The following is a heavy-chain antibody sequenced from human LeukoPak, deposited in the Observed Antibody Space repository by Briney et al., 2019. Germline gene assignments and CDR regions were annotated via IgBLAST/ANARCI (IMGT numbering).Heavy chain of an antibody. V-gene: IGHV4-30-4*01. J-gene: IGHJ4*02. CDR3: ARDSYSYGYGGFDY. CDR2: IYSTGNT. CDR1: GGSISSGDGY. D-gene: IGHD5-18*01. Sequence: SETLSLTCTVYGGSISSGDGYWSWIRQSPGKGLEWIGYIYSTGNTYYNPSLKSRVIISVDTSKNQFSLELNSVTAADTAVYYCARDSYSYGYGGFDYWGQGILVTVSS.